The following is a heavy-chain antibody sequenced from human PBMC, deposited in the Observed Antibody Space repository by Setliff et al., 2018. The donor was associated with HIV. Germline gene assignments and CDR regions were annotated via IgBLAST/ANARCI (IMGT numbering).Heavy chain of an antibody. Sequence: KTSETLSLTCAVSGYSIGSGSFWGWIRQPPGKGLEWIATIPHNGGTYYNPDPSLTGRVTISLDTSKNQFSLKLAFVTAADTAVYYCARYSTLTTNFDYWARERWSPSPQ. V-gene: IGHV4-38-2*01. CDR1: GYSIGSGSF. CDR3: ARYSTLTTNFDY. J-gene: IGHJ4*02. D-gene: IGHD4-17*01. CDR2: IPHNGGT.